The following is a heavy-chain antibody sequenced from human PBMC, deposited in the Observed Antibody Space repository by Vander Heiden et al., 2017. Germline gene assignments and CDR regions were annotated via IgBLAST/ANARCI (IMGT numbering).Heavy chain of an antibody. V-gene: IGHV5-51*01. J-gene: IGHJ3*02. Sequence: VPLVPSGPEVNTPGASLTFYCKGSGYSFTSYWIGGVGQMPGKGLEWMGIIYPGDSDTRYSPSFQGQVTISADKSISTAYLQWSSLKASDTAMYYCASFSGYYYDSSGYDAFDIWGQGTMVTVSS. CDR3: ASFSGYYYDSSGYDAFDI. CDR2: IYPGDSDT. D-gene: IGHD3-22*01. CDR1: GYSFTSYW.